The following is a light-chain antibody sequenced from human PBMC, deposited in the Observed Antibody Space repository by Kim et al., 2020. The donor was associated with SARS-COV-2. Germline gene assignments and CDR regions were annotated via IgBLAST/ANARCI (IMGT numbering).Light chain of an antibody. CDR2: GKN. CDR3: NSRDSNDNVV. J-gene: IGLJ2*01. V-gene: IGLV3-19*01. CDR1: SVRSYY. Sequence: VDLGKTVRITSRGDSVRSYYATWYQQKPGQAPILVIYGKNNRPSGIPDRFSGSSSGNTASLTITGTQAGDEADYYCNSRDSNDNVVFGGGTQLTVL.